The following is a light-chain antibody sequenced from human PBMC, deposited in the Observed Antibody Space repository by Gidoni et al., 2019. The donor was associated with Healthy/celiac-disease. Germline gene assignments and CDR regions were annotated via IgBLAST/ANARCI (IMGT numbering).Light chain of an antibody. CDR2: DAS. Sequence: DIQITHSPSSLSASVGDRVTITCQASQDISNYLNWYQQKPGKAPKLLIYDASNLETGVPSRFSGSGSGTDFTFTISSLQPEDIATYYCQQYDNLLLTFGGGTKVEIK. V-gene: IGKV1-33*01. J-gene: IGKJ4*01. CDR1: QDISNY. CDR3: QQYDNLLLT.